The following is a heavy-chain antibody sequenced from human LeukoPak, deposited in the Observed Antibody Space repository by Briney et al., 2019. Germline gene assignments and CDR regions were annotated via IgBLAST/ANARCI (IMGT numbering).Heavy chain of an antibody. CDR2: ISESGTII. CDR1: GFTFSGYY. D-gene: IGHD6-19*01. J-gene: IGHJ4*02. Sequence: GGSLRLSCAASGFTFSGYYMSWIRQAPGKGLEWVSHISESGTIIYNADSVKGRFIISRDNAKSSLYLQMNSLRTEDTAVYYCARDTQYSSGCFDYWGQGTLVTVSS. V-gene: IGHV3-11*04. CDR3: ARDTQYSSGCFDY.